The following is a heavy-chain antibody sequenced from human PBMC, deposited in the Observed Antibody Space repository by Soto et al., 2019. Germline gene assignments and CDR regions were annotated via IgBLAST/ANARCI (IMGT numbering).Heavy chain of an antibody. D-gene: IGHD3-10*01. CDR3: ARVRVTMVRGVITSHWFDP. CDR1: GGSFSGYY. CDR2: INYSGST. V-gene: IGHV4-34*01. J-gene: IGHJ5*02. Sequence: LSLTCAVYGGSFSGYYWSWIRQPPGKGLEWIGEINYSGSTNYNPSLKSRVTISVDTSKNQFSLKLSSVTAADTAVYYCARVRVTMVRGVITSHWFDPWGQGTLVT.